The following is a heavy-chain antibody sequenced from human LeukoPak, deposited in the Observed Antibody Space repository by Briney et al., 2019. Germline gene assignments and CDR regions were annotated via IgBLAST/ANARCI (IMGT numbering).Heavy chain of an antibody. D-gene: IGHD3-10*01. Sequence: GSVKVSCKASGYTFTGYYMHWVRQAPGQGLEWMGWINPNSGGTNYAQKFQGRVTMTRDTSISTAYMELSRLRSDDTAVYYCARDLPSGGGSGQFDPWGQGTLVTVSS. CDR3: ARDLPSGGGSGQFDP. V-gene: IGHV1-2*02. CDR2: INPNSGGT. CDR1: GYTFTGYY. J-gene: IGHJ5*02.